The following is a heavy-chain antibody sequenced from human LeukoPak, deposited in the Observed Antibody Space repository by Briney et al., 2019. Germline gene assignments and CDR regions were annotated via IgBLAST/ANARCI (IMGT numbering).Heavy chain of an antibody. CDR1: GFTFSSYG. D-gene: IGHD3-3*01. CDR3: ARDPPYDFWSGYYSD. CDR2: IRYDGSNK. V-gene: IGHV3-30*02. Sequence: GGSLRLSCAASGFTFSSYGMHWVRQAPGKGLEWVAFIRYDGSNKYYADSVKGRFTISRDNAKNSLYLQMNSLRAEDTAVYYCARDPPYDFWSGYYSDWGQGTLVTVSS. J-gene: IGHJ4*02.